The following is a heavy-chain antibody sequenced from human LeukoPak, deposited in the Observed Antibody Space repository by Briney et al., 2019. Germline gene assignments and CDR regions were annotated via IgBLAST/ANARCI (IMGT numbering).Heavy chain of an antibody. D-gene: IGHD6-19*01. Sequence: PSETLSLTCTVSGGSISGSSYYWGWIRQPPGKGLEWIGSIYYSGSTYYNPSLKSRVTISVDTSKNQFSLKLSSVTAADTAVYYCAAHSSGWSFLDYWGQGTLVTVSS. J-gene: IGHJ4*02. CDR3: AAHSSGWSFLDY. V-gene: IGHV4-39*01. CDR2: IYYSGST. CDR1: GGSISGSSYY.